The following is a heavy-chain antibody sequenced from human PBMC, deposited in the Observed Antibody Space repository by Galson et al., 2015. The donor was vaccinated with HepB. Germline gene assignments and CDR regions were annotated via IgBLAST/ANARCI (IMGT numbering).Heavy chain of an antibody. J-gene: IGHJ4*02. D-gene: IGHD3-10*01. Sequence: LSLTCAISGYSISSGHYWVWIRQPPGKGLDWIGSIYHSGSTYYKPSLQSRVTISVDTSKNQFSLKLNSVTAADTAVYYCVRSPLRVHGSGDWGQGTLVTVSS. CDR3: VRSPLRVHGSGD. CDR1: GYSISSGHY. V-gene: IGHV4-38-2*01. CDR2: IYHSGST.